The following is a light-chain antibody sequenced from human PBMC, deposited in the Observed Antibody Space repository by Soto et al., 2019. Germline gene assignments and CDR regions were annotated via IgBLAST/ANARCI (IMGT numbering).Light chain of an antibody. V-gene: IGLV1-40*01. CDR2: GNT. J-gene: IGLJ2*01. Sequence: QSVLTQPPSVSGAPGQRVTISCTGSSSNIGAGYDVHWYQQFPGTTPKFLIYGNTNRPSGVPDRFSASKSGTSASLDITGLQAEDEAEYCCQSYDSSLTVVFGGGTKLTVL. CDR3: QSYDSSLTVV. CDR1: SSNIGAGYD.